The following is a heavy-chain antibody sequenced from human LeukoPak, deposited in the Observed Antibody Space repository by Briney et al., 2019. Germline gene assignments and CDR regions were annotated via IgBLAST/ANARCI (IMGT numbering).Heavy chain of an antibody. CDR2: ISSSGSTI. CDR1: GFSFSSYE. CDR3: ARDYCSGASCYSGFDY. Sequence: GGSLRLSCAASGFSFSSYEMNWVRQAPGKGLEWVSHISSSGSTIYYADSVKGRFTISRDNAKNSLYLQMNSLRAEDTAVYYCARDYCSGASCYSGFDYWGQGTLVTVSS. V-gene: IGHV3-48*03. J-gene: IGHJ4*02. D-gene: IGHD2-15*01.